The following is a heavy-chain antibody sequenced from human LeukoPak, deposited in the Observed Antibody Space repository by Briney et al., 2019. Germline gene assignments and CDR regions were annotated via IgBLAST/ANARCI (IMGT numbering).Heavy chain of an antibody. CDR3: TTGYYEAFDY. Sequence: SETLSLTCSVSGASISSDHWNWVRQLPGKRLEWIGNVDYNGATKYNPSLNSRITISLDTSKNLFSLHLTSVTAADTAHYFCTTGYYEAFDYWGQGRLVTVSS. J-gene: IGHJ4*02. V-gene: IGHV4-59*01. CDR1: GASISSDH. CDR2: VDYNGAT. D-gene: IGHD3-16*01.